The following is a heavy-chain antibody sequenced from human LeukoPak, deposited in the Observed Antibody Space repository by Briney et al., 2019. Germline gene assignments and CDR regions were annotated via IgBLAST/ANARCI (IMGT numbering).Heavy chain of an antibody. D-gene: IGHD3-16*02. J-gene: IGHJ4*02. CDR1: GFTFSNYW. V-gene: IGHV3-7*01. CDR2: IKHDGSED. Sequence: GGSLRLSCAASGFTFSNYWMTWVRQAPGKGLEWVANIKHDGSEDYYLDSVKGRFTISRDNAKSSMWLQMNSLRDEDTAVYYCARDYVWGSYRYFDYWGQGTLVTVSS. CDR3: ARDYVWGSYRYFDY.